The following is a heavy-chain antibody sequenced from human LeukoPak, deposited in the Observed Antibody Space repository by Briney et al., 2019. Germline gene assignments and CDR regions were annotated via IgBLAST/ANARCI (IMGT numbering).Heavy chain of an antibody. D-gene: IGHD1-1*01. V-gene: IGHV3-7*01. J-gene: IGHJ4*02. Sequence: VGSLRLSCAASGVSIFTYWMTSVRQGPGEGLEWVANIKQDGSEEYYVHSAKGRFTVSRDNAKNSLYLQMHSLRAEDTAVYYCASWVRRDYWGQGTLVTVSS. CDR2: IKQDGSEE. CDR3: ASWVRRDY. CDR1: GVSIFTYW.